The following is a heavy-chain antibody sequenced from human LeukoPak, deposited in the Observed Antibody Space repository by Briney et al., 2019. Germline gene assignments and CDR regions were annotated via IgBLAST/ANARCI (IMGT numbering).Heavy chain of an antibody. CDR1: GGSISSYY. D-gene: IGHD1-26*01. J-gene: IGHJ4*02. CDR3: ARVKVGAQIDY. V-gene: IGHV4-59*01. Sequence: SETLSLTCTVSGGSISSYYWSWIRQPPGKGLEWIGYIYYSGSTNYNPSLKSRVTISVDTSKNQFSLKLSSVTAADTAVYYCARVKVGAQIDYWGQGTLVTVSS. CDR2: IYYSGST.